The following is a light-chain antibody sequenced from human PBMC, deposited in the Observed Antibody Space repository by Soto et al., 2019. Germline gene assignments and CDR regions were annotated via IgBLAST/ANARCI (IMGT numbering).Light chain of an antibody. CDR3: QQYYDTPFT. Sequence: DIVMTQSPDSLAVSLGERATINCKSSQSILYSSNNKNYLAWYQQKPGQPPKLLIYWASTRESGVPDRFTGSGSGPDFTLTISSLQAEDVTVYYCQQYYDTPFTFGGGTKVEI. CDR1: QSILYSSNNKNY. J-gene: IGKJ4*01. CDR2: WAS. V-gene: IGKV4-1*01.